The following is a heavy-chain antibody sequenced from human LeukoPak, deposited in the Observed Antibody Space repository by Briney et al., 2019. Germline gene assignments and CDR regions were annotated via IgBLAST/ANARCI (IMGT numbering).Heavy chain of an antibody. CDR3: AHEMGVVAATLLCFDP. Sequence: SVKVSCKASGGTFTSYALSWVRQAPGQGLEWMGGIIPIFGKANYAQKLQGRVTITADESTSTAYMELSSLRSEATAVYYFAHEMGVVAATLLCFDPWGQGTLVTVAS. CDR1: GGTFTSYA. D-gene: IGHD2-15*01. J-gene: IGHJ5*02. CDR2: IIPIFGKA. V-gene: IGHV1-69*13.